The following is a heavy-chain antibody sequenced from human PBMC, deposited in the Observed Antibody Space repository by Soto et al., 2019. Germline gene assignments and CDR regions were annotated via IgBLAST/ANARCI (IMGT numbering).Heavy chain of an antibody. J-gene: IGHJ4*02. CDR1: GFTFSSYG. CDR2: ISYDGSNK. Sequence: GGSLILSCTASGFTFSSYGMHWVRQAPGKGLEWVAVISYDGSNKYYADSVKGRFTISRDNSKNTLYLQMNSLRAEDTAVYYCAFGSSGWPFAYWGQGTLVTVSS. CDR3: AFGSSGWPFAY. V-gene: IGHV3-30*03. D-gene: IGHD6-19*01.